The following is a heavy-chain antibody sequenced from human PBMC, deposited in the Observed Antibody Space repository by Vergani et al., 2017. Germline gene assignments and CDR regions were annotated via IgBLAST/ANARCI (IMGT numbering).Heavy chain of an antibody. Sequence: QVQLVQSGAEVKKPGASVKVSCKASGYTFTGYYMHWVRQAPGQGLEWMGWINPNSGGTNYAQKFQGRVTMTRDTSISTAYMELSRLRSDDTAVYYCARRYCSGGSCDTEFDYWGQGTLVTVSS. CDR1: GYTFTGYY. CDR3: ARRYCSGGSCDTEFDY. CDR2: INPNSGGT. J-gene: IGHJ4*02. V-gene: IGHV1-2*02. D-gene: IGHD2-15*01.